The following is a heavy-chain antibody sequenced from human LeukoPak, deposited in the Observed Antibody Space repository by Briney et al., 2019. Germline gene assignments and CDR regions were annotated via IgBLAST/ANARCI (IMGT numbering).Heavy chain of an antibody. CDR2: INHSGST. CDR1: GGSFSDYY. D-gene: IGHD1-1*01. Sequence: SETLSLTCAVYGGSFSDYYWSWIRQPPGKGLEWIGEINHSGSTNYNPSLKSRVTISVDTSKNQFSLKLSSVTAADTAVYYCARRTGTADYWGQGTLVTVSS. V-gene: IGHV4-34*01. CDR3: ARRTGTADY. J-gene: IGHJ4*02.